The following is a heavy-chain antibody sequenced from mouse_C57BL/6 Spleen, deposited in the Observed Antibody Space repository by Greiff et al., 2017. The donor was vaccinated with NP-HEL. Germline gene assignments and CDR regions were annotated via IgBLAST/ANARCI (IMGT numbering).Heavy chain of an antibody. CDR3: ARREYDY. CDR1: GYTFTSYW. J-gene: IGHJ2*01. D-gene: IGHD5-1*01. Sequence: QVQLKQPGAELVMPGASVKLSCKASGYTFTSYWMHWVKQRPGQGLEWIGEIDPSDSYTNYNQKFKGKSTLTVDKSSSTAYMQLSSLTSEDSAVYYCARREYDYWGQGTTLTVSS. V-gene: IGHV1-69*01. CDR2: IDPSDSYT.